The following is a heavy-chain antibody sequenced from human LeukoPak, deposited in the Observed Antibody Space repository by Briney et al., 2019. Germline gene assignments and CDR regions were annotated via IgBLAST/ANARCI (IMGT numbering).Heavy chain of an antibody. CDR1: GGSISSYY. V-gene: IGHV4-34*01. CDR2: INHSGST. Sequence: SETLSLTCTVSGGSISSYYWSWIRQPPGKGLEWIGEINHSGSTNYNPSLKSRVTISVDTSKNQFSLKLSSVTAADTAVYYCARKYPSHYVDYDFWSGPTYGMDVWGQGTTVTVSS. CDR3: ARKYPSHYVDYDFWSGPTYGMDV. J-gene: IGHJ6*02. D-gene: IGHD3-3*01.